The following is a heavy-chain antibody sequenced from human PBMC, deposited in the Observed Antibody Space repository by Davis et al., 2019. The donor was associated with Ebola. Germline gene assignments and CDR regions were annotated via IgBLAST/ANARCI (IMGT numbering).Heavy chain of an antibody. CDR2: ITWNSDSI. D-gene: IGHD2-2*02. V-gene: IGHV3-9*01. Sequence: PGGSLRLSCAGSGFAFGAYAMHWVRQAPGKGLEWVSGITWNSDSIVYADSVKGRFTISRDNAKNSLYLQMNSLRGEDTAFYYCAKGRTIPLALDFWGRGTLVTVSS. CDR3: AKGRTIPLALDF. J-gene: IGHJ4*02. CDR1: GFAFGAYA.